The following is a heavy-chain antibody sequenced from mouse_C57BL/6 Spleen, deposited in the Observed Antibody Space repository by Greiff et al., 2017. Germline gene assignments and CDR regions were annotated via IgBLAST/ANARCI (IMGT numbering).Heavy chain of an antibody. CDR3: ARRTGPWYFDV. D-gene: IGHD4-1*01. CDR1: GYTFTDYN. V-gene: IGHV1-22*01. J-gene: IGHJ1*03. Sequence: EVQLQQSGPELVKPGASVKMSCKASGYTFTDYNMHWVKQSHGKSLEWIGYINPNNGGTSYNQKVKGKAALTVNKSSRTAYIGLRSLTSEDSAVYYWARRTGPWYFDVWGTGTTVTVAS. CDR2: INPNNGGT.